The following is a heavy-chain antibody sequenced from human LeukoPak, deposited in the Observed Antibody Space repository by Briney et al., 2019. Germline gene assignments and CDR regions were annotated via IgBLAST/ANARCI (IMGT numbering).Heavy chain of an antibody. Sequence: PGGSLRLSCAASGFTFSSYAMHWVRQAPGKGLEWVAVISYDGSNKYYADSVKGRFTISRDNSKNTLYLQMNSLRAEDTAVYYCARAPIAAAGTSDYWGQGTLVTVSS. J-gene: IGHJ4*02. CDR2: ISYDGSNK. CDR3: ARAPIAAAGTSDY. CDR1: GFTFSSYA. V-gene: IGHV3-30-3*01. D-gene: IGHD6-13*01.